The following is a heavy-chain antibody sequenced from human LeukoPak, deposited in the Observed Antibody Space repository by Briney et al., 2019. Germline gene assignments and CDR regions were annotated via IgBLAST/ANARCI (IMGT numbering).Heavy chain of an antibody. CDR3: ASLDY. Sequence: GGSLRLSCAASGFTFSNAWMSWVRQAPGKGLVWVSSINSDGSSTSYADSVKGRFTISRDNAKNTLYLQMNTLRAEDTAVYYCASLDYWGQGTPVTVSS. J-gene: IGHJ4*02. V-gene: IGHV3-74*01. CDR1: GFTFSNAW. CDR2: INSDGSST.